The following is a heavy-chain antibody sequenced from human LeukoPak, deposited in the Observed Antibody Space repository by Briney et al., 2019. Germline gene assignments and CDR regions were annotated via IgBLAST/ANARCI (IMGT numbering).Heavy chain of an antibody. CDR1: GGTFSSYA. V-gene: IGHV1-69*01. CDR2: IIPIFGTA. J-gene: IGHJ4*02. Sequence: SVKDSCKASGGTFSSYAISWVRQAPGQGLEWMGGIIPIFGTANYAQKFQGRVTITADESTSTAYMELSSLRSEDTAVYYCARGIAAAGGLVDYWGQGTLVTVSS. D-gene: IGHD6-13*01. CDR3: ARGIAAAGGLVDY.